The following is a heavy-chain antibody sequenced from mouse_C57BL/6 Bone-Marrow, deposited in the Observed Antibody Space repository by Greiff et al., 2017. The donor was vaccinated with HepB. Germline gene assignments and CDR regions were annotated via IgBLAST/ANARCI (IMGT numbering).Heavy chain of an antibody. CDR2: ISDGGSYT. V-gene: IGHV5-4*01. CDR1: GFTFSSYA. CDR3: ARENYYGSSLYAMDY. Sequence: EVKLEESGGGLVKPGGSLKLSCAASGFTFSSYAMSWVRQTPEKRLEWVATISDGGSYTYYPDNVKGRFTISRDNAKNNLYLQMSHLKSEDTAMYYCARENYYGSSLYAMDYWGQGTSVTVSS. D-gene: IGHD1-1*01. J-gene: IGHJ4*01.